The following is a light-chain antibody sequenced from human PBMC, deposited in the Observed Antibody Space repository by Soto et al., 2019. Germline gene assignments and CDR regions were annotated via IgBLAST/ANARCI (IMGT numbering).Light chain of an antibody. CDR2: DAS. CDR1: QSVSSSY. V-gene: IGKV3-20*01. CDR3: QQYGSSLVT. J-gene: IGKJ1*01. Sequence: EIVLTQSPGTLSLSPGEGATLSCRASQSVSSSYLAWYQQKPGQAPRLLIYDASSRATGIPDRFSGSGSGTDFTLTISRLEPEDLAVYYCQQYGSSLVTFGQGTKVEIK.